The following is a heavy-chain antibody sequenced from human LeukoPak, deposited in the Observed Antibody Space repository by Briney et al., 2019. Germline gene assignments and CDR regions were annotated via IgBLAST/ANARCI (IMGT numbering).Heavy chain of an antibody. CDR1: GYTFTSYY. V-gene: IGHV1-46*01. Sequence: ASVKVSCRASGYTFTSYYMHWVRQAPGQGLEWMGIINPSGGSTSYAQKFQGRVTMTRDTSTSTVYMELSSLRSEDTAVYYCARDRDYYGSRSYQAPDYWGQGTLVTVSS. CDR3: ARDRDYYGSRSYQAPDY. D-gene: IGHD3-10*01. CDR2: INPSGGST. J-gene: IGHJ4*02.